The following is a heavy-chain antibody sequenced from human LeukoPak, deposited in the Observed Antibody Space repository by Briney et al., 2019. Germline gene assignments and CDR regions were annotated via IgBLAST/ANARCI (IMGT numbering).Heavy chain of an antibody. CDR3: ARGPPYGSRSDYFDY. J-gene: IGHJ4*02. CDR1: GFTFSSHW. V-gene: IGHV3-7*01. D-gene: IGHD3-10*01. CDR2: IKKDVGEK. Sequence: GGSLRLSCAASGFTFSSHWMTWIRQAPGKGLEWVASIKKDVGEKFYVDSVKGRFTISRDNAKDSLYLHMNSLRVEDTAVYYCARGPPYGSRSDYFDYWGQGTLVTVSS.